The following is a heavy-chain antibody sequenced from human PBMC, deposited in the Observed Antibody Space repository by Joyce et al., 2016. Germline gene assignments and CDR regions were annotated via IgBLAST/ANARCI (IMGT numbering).Heavy chain of an antibody. V-gene: IGHV3-66*01. Sequence: EVMLVESGGGLVRPGGSLRLSCAASGFTVSNTYMSWVRQVPGKGVEWIAVIYSGGCTNYADSVRGRFTISRDSSKNTLYLQMGSLRVEDTAVYYCVREETFTSSFDYWGQGAQVAVS. J-gene: IGHJ4*02. CDR2: IYSGGCT. CDR3: VREETFTSSFDY. D-gene: IGHD2-2*01. CDR1: GFTVSNTY.